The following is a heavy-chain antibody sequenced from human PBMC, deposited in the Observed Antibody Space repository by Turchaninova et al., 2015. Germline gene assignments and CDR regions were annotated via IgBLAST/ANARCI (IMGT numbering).Heavy chain of an antibody. CDR2: INHSVST. V-gene: IGHV4-34*01. CDR3: AKAAAGSYYYYYYGMDV. D-gene: IGHD6-13*01. CDR1: GRSFNGYY. Sequence: QVQLQQWGAGLLQSSETLSLTCAVYGRSFNGYYWSWGRQPPGKGLEWIGEINHSVSTNYNPSLNSRVTISVDTSKNQFSLKLSSMTAADTAVYYCAKAAAGSYYYYYYGMDVWGQGTTVTVSS. J-gene: IGHJ6*02.